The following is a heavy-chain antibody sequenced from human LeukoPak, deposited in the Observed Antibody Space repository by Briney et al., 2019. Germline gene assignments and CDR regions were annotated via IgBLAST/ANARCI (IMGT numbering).Heavy chain of an antibody. CDR1: RYTLTELS. CDR3: ATENASGSYFDY. D-gene: IGHD3-10*01. J-gene: IGHJ4*02. Sequence: ASVKVSCKVSRYTLTELSMHWVRQAPGKGLEWMGGFDPEDAETIYAQKFQGGVTMTEDTSTDTAYMELSSLRSEDTAVYYCATENASGSYFDYWGQGTLVTVTS. V-gene: IGHV1-24*01. CDR2: FDPEDAET.